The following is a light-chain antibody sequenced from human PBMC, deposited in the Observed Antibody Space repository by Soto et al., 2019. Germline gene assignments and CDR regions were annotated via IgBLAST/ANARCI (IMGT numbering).Light chain of an antibody. J-gene: IGKJ3*01. CDR2: DAS. CDR1: QSVSSSN. Sequence: EIVLTQSPGTLSLSPGERATLSCRASQSVSSSNLAWHQQKPGQAPRLLIFDASSRATGIPDRFSGSGSGTDVRLTISRLEPEDVAVYYCQQYGSSPCTFGPGAKVDSK. V-gene: IGKV3-20*01. CDR3: QQYGSSPCT.